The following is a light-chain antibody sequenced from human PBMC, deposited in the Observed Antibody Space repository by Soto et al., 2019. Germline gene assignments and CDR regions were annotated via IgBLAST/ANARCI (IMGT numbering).Light chain of an antibody. J-gene: IGLJ1*01. CDR2: EVS. V-gene: IGLV2-14*01. CDR1: GSDVGSYKY. Sequence: QAASVSGSPGQSITISCTGTGSDVGSYKYVSWYQQHPGKAPNLIIFEVSNRPSGVSDRFSGSKSGNTASLTISGLQAEDEADYYCSSYTSISSLGVFGTGTKLTVL. CDR3: SSYTSISSLGV.